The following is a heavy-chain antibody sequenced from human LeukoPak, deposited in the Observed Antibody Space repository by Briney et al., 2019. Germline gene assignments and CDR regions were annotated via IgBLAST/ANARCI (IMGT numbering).Heavy chain of an antibody. Sequence: SETLSLTCTVSGDSIGRYFWSWIRQSPTKGVEWLGYMHFSGATNYNPSLKSRVTISVDTSKKESSLKLTSVTAADTAVYFCARDTGDYPYYFDYWGQGILVTVSS. CDR1: GDSIGRYF. CDR2: MHFSGAT. D-gene: IGHD3-9*01. J-gene: IGHJ4*02. V-gene: IGHV4-59*01. CDR3: ARDTGDYPYYFDY.